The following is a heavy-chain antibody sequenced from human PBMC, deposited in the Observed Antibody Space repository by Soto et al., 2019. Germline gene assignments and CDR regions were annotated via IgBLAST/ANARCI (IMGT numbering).Heavy chain of an antibody. J-gene: IGHJ4*02. D-gene: IGHD6-19*01. V-gene: IGHV4-4*02. CDR1: GGSISSSNW. CDR2: IYHSGST. Sequence: PSETLSLTCAVSGGSISSSNWWSWVRQPPGKGLEWIGEIYHSGSTNYNPSLKSRVTISVDKSKNQFSLKLSSVTAADTAVYYCARRRVAVAGGIDYWGQGTLVTVSS. CDR3: ARRRVAVAGGIDY.